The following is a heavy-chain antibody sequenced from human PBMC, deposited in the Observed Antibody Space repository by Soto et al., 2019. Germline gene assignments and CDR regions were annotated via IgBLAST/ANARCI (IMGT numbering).Heavy chain of an antibody. D-gene: IGHD6-13*01. V-gene: IGHV1-69*13. CDR2: IIPIFGTA. CDR3: ARPPSGSSWSATCYY. CDR1: GGTFSSYA. J-gene: IGHJ4*02. Sequence: SVKVSCKASGGTFSSYAISWVRQAPGQGLEWMGGIIPIFGTANYAQKFQGRVTITADESTSTAYMELSSLRSEDTAVYYCARPPSGSSWSATCYYWGQGTVGTVSA.